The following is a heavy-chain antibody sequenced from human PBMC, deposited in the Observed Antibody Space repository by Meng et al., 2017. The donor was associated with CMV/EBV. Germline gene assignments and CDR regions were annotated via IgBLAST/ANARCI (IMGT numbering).Heavy chain of an antibody. CDR2: IRSKANSSAT. Sequence: KLSCAASGFTFSGSAMHWVGQASGKGLEWVGRIRSKANSSATAYAASVKGRFTISRDDSKNTAYLQMNSLKTEDTAVYYCASSSGDYWGQGTLVTVSS. CDR1: GFTFSGSA. CDR3: ASSSGDY. D-gene: IGHD6-6*01. V-gene: IGHV3-73*01. J-gene: IGHJ4*02.